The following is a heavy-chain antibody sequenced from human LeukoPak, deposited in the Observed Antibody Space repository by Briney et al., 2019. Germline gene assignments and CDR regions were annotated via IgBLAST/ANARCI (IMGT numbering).Heavy chain of an antibody. Sequence: GRSLRLSCSTSGLSFRDYAISWVREAPGKGLEGGAFIQARRHGRVTTYAASVEGRFTISRDDFQGTAALQMNGLQTDDTAVYYCTRGPHPRCRGNACYLDHWGQGTLVTVSS. CDR3: TRGPHPRCRGNACYLDH. D-gene: IGHD2-2*01. CDR2: IQARRHGRVT. V-gene: IGHV3-49*04. J-gene: IGHJ5*02. CDR1: GLSFRDYA.